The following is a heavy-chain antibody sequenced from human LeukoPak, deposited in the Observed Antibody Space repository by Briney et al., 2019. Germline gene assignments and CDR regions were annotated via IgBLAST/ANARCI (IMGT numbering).Heavy chain of an antibody. J-gene: IGHJ3*02. Sequence: ASVKVSCKASGYTFTGCYMHWVRQAPGQGLEWMGWINPNSGGTNYAQKFQGRATMTRDTSISTAYMELSRLRSDDTAVYYCARDAGSGSQLADAFDIWGQGTMVTVSS. D-gene: IGHD3-10*01. CDR2: INPNSGGT. CDR1: GYTFTGCY. V-gene: IGHV1-2*02. CDR3: ARDAGSGSQLADAFDI.